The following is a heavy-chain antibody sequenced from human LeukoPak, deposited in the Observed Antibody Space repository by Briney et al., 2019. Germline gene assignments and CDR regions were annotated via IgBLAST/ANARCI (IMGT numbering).Heavy chain of an antibody. CDR3: ARDKGVAPI. J-gene: IGHJ3*02. CDR1: GFTFSSYA. Sequence: GRFLRLSCAASGFTFSSYAMHWVRQAPGKGLEWVANIKQDGSEKYYVDSVKGRFTISRDNAKNSLYLQMNSLRAEDTAMYYCARDKGVAPIWGQGTMVTVSS. CDR2: IKQDGSEK. D-gene: IGHD3-3*01. V-gene: IGHV3-7*01.